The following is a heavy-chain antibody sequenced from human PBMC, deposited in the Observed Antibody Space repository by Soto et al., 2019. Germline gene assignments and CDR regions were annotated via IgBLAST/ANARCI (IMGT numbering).Heavy chain of an antibody. Sequence: PGGSLRLSCVASGFIFNDYAMSWVRQAPGKGLEWVSGITDTGGRTLYADSVKGRFTVSRDRNTLFLHMGSLRAEDTAIYYCAKTPGVEIPGYPIFYFDFWGQGALVTVSS. CDR1: GFIFNDYA. J-gene: IGHJ4*02. CDR2: ITDTGGRT. CDR3: AKTPGVEIPGYPIFYFDF. V-gene: IGHV3-23*01. D-gene: IGHD3-9*01.